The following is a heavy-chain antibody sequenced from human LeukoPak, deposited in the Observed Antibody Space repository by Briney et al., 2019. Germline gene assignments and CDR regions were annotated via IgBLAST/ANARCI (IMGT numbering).Heavy chain of an antibody. J-gene: IGHJ4*02. D-gene: IGHD3-3*01. Sequence: GGSLRLSCAASGFTFDDYGMSWVRQAPGKGLEWVANIKQDGSEKYYVDSVKGRFTISRDNAKNSLYLQMNSLRAEDTAVYYCARSGIWSGYPYYFDYWGQGTLVTVSS. CDR3: ARSGIWSGYPYYFDY. CDR2: IKQDGSEK. CDR1: GFTFDDYG. V-gene: IGHV3-7*01.